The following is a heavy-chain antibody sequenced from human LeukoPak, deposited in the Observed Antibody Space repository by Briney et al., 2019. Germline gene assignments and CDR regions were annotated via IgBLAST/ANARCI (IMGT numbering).Heavy chain of an antibody. J-gene: IGHJ4*02. D-gene: IGHD3-10*01. CDR2: IIPIFGTA. V-gene: IGHV1-69*06. CDR3: AREGVRGGRPHPWDA. CDR1: GVTFSSYA. Sequence: GPQVKVSCKASGVTFSSYAISWVRQAPGQGLEWMGGIIPIFGTANYAQKFLGRVTITADKSTSTAYMELSSLRSEDTAVYYCAREGVRGGRPHPWDAWGQGTLVTVSS.